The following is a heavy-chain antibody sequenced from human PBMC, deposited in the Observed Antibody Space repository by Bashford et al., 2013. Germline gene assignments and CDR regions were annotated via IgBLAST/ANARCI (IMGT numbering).Heavy chain of an antibody. Sequence: ASVKVSCKASGYTFTGYYMHWVRQAPGQGLEWMGWINPNSGGTNYAQKFQGRVTMTRDTSISTAYMELSRLRSDDTAVYYCARSSSSWYDGSYYYGMDVVGPRDHGHRLL. V-gene: IGHV1-2*02. J-gene: IGHJ6*02. CDR2: INPNSGGT. CDR3: ARSSSSWYDGSYYYGMDV. CDR1: GYTFTGYY. D-gene: IGHD6-13*01.